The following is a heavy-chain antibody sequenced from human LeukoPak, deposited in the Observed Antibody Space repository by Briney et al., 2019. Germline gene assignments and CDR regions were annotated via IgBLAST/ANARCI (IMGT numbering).Heavy chain of an antibody. CDR3: ARSRAGEIYDFWSGYDYNWFDP. Sequence: ASVKVSCKASGYTFTSYDINWVRQATGQGLEWMGWMNPNSGNTGYAQKFQGRVTMTRNTSISTAYMELSSLRSEDTAVYYGARSRAGEIYDFWSGYDYNWFDPWGQGTLVTVSS. J-gene: IGHJ5*02. CDR2: MNPNSGNT. V-gene: IGHV1-8*01. CDR1: GYTFTSYD. D-gene: IGHD3-3*01.